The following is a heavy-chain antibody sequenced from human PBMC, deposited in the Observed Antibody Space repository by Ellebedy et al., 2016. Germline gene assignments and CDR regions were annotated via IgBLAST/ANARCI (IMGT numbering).Heavy chain of an antibody. J-gene: IGHJ4*02. D-gene: IGHD2-15*01. CDR3: ARDPTKGYCSGGNCYDAFED. CDR1: GFTFSDYT. Sequence: GESLKISXAASGFTFSDYTIHWVRQAPGKGLEWVAAISYDGSHQYYADSVKGRMTISRDNSKNKVFLQMDSLKVDDTAVYYCARDPTKGYCSGGNCYDAFEDWGQGTLVTVSA. CDR2: ISYDGSHQ. V-gene: IGHV3-30-3*01.